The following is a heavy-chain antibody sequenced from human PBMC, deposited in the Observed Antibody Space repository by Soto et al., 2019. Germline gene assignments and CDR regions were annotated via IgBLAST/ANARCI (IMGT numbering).Heavy chain of an antibody. CDR3: AKEAVYDYVWGSYRSPTKFDY. D-gene: IGHD3-16*02. V-gene: IGHV3-30*18. J-gene: IGHJ4*02. Sequence: QVQLVESGGGVVQPGRSLRLSCAASGFTFSSYGMHWVRQAPGKGLEWVAVISYDGSNKYYADSVKGRFTISRDNSKNTLYLQMNSLRAEDTAVYYCAKEAVYDYVWGSYRSPTKFDYWGQGTLVTVSS. CDR1: GFTFSSYG. CDR2: ISYDGSNK.